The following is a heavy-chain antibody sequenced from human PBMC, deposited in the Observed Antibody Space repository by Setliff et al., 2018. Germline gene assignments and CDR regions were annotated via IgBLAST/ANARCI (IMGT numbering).Heavy chain of an antibody. CDR2: ISPYNGDT. D-gene: IGHD6-25*01. J-gene: IGHJ4*02. CDR3: ARGDHVPALDY. CDR1: GYGFLSYG. V-gene: IGHV1-18*01. Sequence: ASVKVSCKPSGYGFLSYGLSWVRQAPGQGLEWMGWISPYNGDTDYAQKFQGRVTMTTDTSTNTAFMELRSLRSDDTATYYCARGDHVPALDYWGQGTLVTAPQ.